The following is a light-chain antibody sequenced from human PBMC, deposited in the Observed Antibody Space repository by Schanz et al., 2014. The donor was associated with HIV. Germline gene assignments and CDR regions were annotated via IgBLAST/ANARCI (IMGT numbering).Light chain of an antibody. CDR2: NTH. J-gene: IGLJ2*01. Sequence: QSVLTQPPSASGTPGQRVTITCSGSRSNIGSRTVDWYYQFPGTAPKLLIYNTHLRPSGVPNRFSGSKSGNTASLTVSGLQADDEADYYCSSFAGKNKLLFGGGTKLTVL. CDR1: RSNIGSRT. CDR3: SSFAGKNKLL. V-gene: IGLV1-44*01.